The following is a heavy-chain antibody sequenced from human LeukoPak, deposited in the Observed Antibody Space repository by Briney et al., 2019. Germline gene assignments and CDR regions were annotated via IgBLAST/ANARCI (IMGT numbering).Heavy chain of an antibody. CDR2: INHSGST. V-gene: IGHV4-34*01. J-gene: IGHJ4*02. CDR1: GGSISSYY. Sequence: PSETLSLTCTVSGGSISSYYWSWIRQPPGKGLEWIGEINHSGSTNYNPSLKSRVTISVDTSKNQFSLKLSSVTAADTAVYYCARGRQNDYWGQGTLVTVSS. CDR3: ARGRQNDY.